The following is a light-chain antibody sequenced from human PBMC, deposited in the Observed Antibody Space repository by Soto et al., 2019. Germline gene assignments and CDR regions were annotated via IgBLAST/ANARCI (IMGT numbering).Light chain of an antibody. Sequence: DIQMTQSPSSLSASVGGRVIITCQTSQNIGNFLNWYRQKPGKAPDLLIYDASNLETGVPSRFSGSGSGTHFTLIISSLQPEDIATYYCQRYDNLHLTFGGGTKVDIK. CDR1: QNIGNF. J-gene: IGKJ4*01. CDR3: QRYDNLHLT. V-gene: IGKV1-33*01. CDR2: DAS.